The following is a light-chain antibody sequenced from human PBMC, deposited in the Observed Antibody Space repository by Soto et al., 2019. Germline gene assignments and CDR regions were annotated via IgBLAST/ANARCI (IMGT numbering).Light chain of an antibody. CDR2: GTS. V-gene: IGKV3-20*01. J-gene: IGKJ1*01. Sequence: EIVLTQSPGTLSVSPGERATLSCRASQTISSNYLAWYQQKPGQAPSLLIYGTSSRATGIPDRFSGSGSGTDVTLTISRLEPEDSARYDCQQYVSWTFGQGTKVEIK. CDR1: QTISSNY. CDR3: QQYVSWT.